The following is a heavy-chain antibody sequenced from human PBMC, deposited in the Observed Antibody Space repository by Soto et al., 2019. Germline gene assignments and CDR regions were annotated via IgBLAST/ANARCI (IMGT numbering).Heavy chain of an antibody. CDR2: ISGSGGST. V-gene: IGHV3-23*01. Sequence: LSLLCSDSGFTFKRNAMNRGRQAPGKKLEWVSAISGSGGSTYYADSVKGRFTISRDNSKNTVYLQMTSLRPEDTAIYYCVKVGHSGYVGRFEVMSFLDYWVQGILVTGSS. D-gene: IGHD5-12*01. CDR1: GFTFKRNA. CDR3: VKVGHSGYVGRFEVMSFLDY. J-gene: IGHJ4*02.